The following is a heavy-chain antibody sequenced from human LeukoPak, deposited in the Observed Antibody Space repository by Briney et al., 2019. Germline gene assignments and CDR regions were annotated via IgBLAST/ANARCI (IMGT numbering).Heavy chain of an antibody. CDR1: GFTFSSYA. CDR3: IVFGDSNH. J-gene: IGHJ5*02. CDR2: ISYDGSNK. V-gene: IGHV3-30*14. D-gene: IGHD4-17*01. Sequence: GGSLRLSCAASGFTFSSYAMHWVRQAPGKGLEWVAVISYDGSNKYYADSVKGRFTISRDTSKNTLYLQINSLRVEDTAVYYCIVFGDSNHWGQGTLVTVSS.